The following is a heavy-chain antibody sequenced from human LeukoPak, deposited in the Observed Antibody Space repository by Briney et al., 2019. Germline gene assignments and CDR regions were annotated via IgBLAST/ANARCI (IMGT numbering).Heavy chain of an antibody. V-gene: IGHV5-51*01. CDR1: GYSFTSYW. Sequence: GGSLKISCKGSGYSFTSYWIGWVRQMPGKGLEWMGIIYPGDSDTRYSPSFQGQVTISADKSISTAYLQWSSLKASDTAMYYCARQVRYSGYDFDYWGQGTLVTVSS. D-gene: IGHD5-12*01. CDR3: ARQVRYSGYDFDY. J-gene: IGHJ4*02. CDR2: IYPGDSDT.